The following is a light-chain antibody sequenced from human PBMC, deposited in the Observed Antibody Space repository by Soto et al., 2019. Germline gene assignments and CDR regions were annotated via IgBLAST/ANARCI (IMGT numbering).Light chain of an antibody. V-gene: IGKV4-1*01. CDR1: QSLLYSSNNKNY. CDR3: QQYYSTPWT. J-gene: IGKJ1*01. CDR2: WAS. Sequence: DIVMTQSPDSLAVSLGERATINCKSSQSLLYSSNNKNYLAWYQQKPGQPPKLLIYWASTRESGVPDRFSGSGSGADFTLTISSLQAEDVAVYYCQQYYSTPWTFGQGTKVE.